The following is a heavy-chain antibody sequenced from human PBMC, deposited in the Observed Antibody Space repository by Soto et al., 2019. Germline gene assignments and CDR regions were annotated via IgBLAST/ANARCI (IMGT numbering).Heavy chain of an antibody. CDR1: GFTFSSYA. V-gene: IGHV3-23*01. J-gene: IGHJ4*02. D-gene: IGHD3-22*01. Sequence: PRWSLRLSCAASGFTFSSYAMSWFRQAPGKGLEWVSAISGSGGSTYYADSVKGRFTISRDNSKNTLYLQMNSLRAEDTAVYYCAKDLSYDSSGPFDYWGQGTLVTVSS. CDR2: ISGSGGST. CDR3: AKDLSYDSSGPFDY.